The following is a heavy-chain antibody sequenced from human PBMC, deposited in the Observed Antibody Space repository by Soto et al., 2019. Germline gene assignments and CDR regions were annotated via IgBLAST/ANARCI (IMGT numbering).Heavy chain of an antibody. Sequence: EVQLVESGGGLVQPGRSLRLSCAASGFTFDDYAMHWFRQAPGKGLEWVSGISWNSVSIGHADSVKGRFTLSRDNAKNSLELQINRLGAEEAAFYYCATEEGAAGNSKGTSYYYNYYMDVWGKGTTVTVSS. D-gene: IGHD6-13*01. CDR3: ATEEGAAGNSKGTSYYYNYYMDV. J-gene: IGHJ6*03. CDR1: GFTFDDYA. V-gene: IGHV3-9*01. CDR2: ISWNSVSI.